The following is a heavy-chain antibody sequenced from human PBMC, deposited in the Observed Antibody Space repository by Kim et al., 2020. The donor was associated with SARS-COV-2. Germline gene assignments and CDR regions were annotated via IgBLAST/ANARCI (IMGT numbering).Heavy chain of an antibody. V-gene: IGHV3-11*06. CDR3: AREPEEAVAGTGWFDP. J-gene: IGHJ5*02. D-gene: IGHD6-19*01. Sequence: VKGRFTISRDNAKNSLYLQMNSLRAEDTAVYYCAREPEEAVAGTGWFDPWGQGTLVTVSS.